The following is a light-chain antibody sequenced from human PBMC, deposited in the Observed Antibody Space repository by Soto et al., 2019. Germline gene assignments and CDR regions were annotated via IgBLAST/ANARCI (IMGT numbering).Light chain of an antibody. J-gene: IGKJ1*01. CDR1: QSVRSN. CDR2: GAS. V-gene: IGKV3-15*01. CDR3: QQYNNWPAL. Sequence: EILMTQSPATLSVSPGERATLSCRASQSVRSNLAWYQQRPGQAPRLLIYGASTRATDIPARFSGSGSGTEFTLTISSLQSEDFAVYYCQQYNNWPALFGQGTKVDIK.